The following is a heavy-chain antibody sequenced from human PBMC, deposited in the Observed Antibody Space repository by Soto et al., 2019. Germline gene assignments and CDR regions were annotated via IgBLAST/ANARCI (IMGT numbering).Heavy chain of an antibody. J-gene: IGHJ4*02. CDR2: IYYSGRT. D-gene: IGHD4-17*01. CDR1: GGSIRGYF. Sequence: LSRTCTVSGGSIRGYFWTWIRQPPGKGLEWIGYIYYSGRTNYNPSLKSRVSISVDTSKNHFSLQLRSVTAADTAVYYCARVGGDDFGDSGGFDYWGQGTLVTVSS. V-gene: IGHV4-59*01. CDR3: ARVGGDDFGDSGGFDY.